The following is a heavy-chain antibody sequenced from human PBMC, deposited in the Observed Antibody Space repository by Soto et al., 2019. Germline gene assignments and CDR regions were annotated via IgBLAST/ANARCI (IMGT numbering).Heavy chain of an antibody. D-gene: IGHD3-3*01. J-gene: IGHJ6*02. CDR1: GYSFTSYW. CDR3: ARQTGIFGVVIDYYYYYGMDV. V-gene: IGHV5-51*01. Sequence: GESLKISCKGSGYSFTSYWIGWVRQMPGKGLEWMGIIYPGDSDTRYSPSFQGQVTISADKSISTAYLQWSSLKASDTAMYYCARQTGIFGVVIDYYYYYGMDVWGQGTTVTVSS. CDR2: IYPGDSDT.